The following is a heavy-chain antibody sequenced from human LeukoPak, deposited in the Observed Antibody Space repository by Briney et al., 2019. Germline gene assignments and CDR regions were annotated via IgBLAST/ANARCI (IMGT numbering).Heavy chain of an antibody. V-gene: IGHV4-4*07. D-gene: IGHD6-19*01. J-gene: IGHJ5*02. CDR1: GVSISSYY. Sequence: SETLSLTCTVSGVSISSYYWSWIRQPAGKGLEWIGRIYTSGSTNYNPSLKSRVTMSVDTSKNQVSLKLSSVTAADTAVYYCARGGHSGWYKGYNWFDPWGQGTLVTVSS. CDR3: ARGGHSGWYKGYNWFDP. CDR2: IYTSGST.